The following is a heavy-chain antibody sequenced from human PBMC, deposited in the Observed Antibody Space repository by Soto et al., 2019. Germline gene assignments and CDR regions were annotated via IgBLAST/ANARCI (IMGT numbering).Heavy chain of an antibody. CDR3: ARGWGRWPHEKPGDY. CDR2: MNPNSGNS. V-gene: IGHV1-8*01. D-gene: IGHD3-16*01. Sequence: QVQLVQSGAELKEPGASVKVSCTASEYTFANHDINWVRQAPGRGLEWMGWMNPNSGNSGFAQKFQDRVTMTRDTSRDSAYRELRNLRSEDTAVYYCARGWGRWPHEKPGDYWGQGTLVTVS. CDR1: EYTFANHD. J-gene: IGHJ4*02.